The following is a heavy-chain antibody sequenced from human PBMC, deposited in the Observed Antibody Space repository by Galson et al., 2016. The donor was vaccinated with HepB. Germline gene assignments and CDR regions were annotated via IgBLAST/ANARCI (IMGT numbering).Heavy chain of an antibody. CDR3: AGDILREVGVH. J-gene: IGHJ4*02. CDR2: ISGSGGNT. V-gene: IGHV3-23*01. Sequence: SLRLSCAASGFTFTNYAMSWVRQAPGKGLEWVSGISGSGGNTNYADSVKGRFTISRENAKNSLYLQMSSLRVEDTALYYCAGDILREVGVHWGQGTLVTVSS. CDR1: GFTFTNYA. D-gene: IGHD3-9*01.